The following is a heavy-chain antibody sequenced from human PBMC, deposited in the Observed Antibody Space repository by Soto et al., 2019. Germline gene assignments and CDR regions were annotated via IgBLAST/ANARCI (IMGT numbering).Heavy chain of an antibody. Sequence: QVQLQESGPGLVKPSQTLSLTCTVSGGSISSGDYYWSWIRQPPGKGLEGIGYISSSGTTYYIPSLKSRVTIAADTSKNQFSLRLSSVTAADTAVYFCARAWWLQQLEYWGQGILVTVSS. CDR3: ARAWWLQQLEY. CDR2: ISSSGTT. CDR1: GGSISSGDYY. D-gene: IGHD6-13*01. J-gene: IGHJ4*02. V-gene: IGHV4-30-4*01.